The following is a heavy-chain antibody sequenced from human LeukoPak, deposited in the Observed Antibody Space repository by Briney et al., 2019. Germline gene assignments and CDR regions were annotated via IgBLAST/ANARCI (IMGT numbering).Heavy chain of an antibody. CDR1: GYAIISGGFS. Sequence: SQTLSLTCTVSGYAIISGGFSWNWIRQPPGKGLEWIGYIYHSGSTNYNPSLKSRVTISVDKSKNQFSLKLSSVTAADTAVYYCAVDDVGATRAFDYWGQGTLVTVSS. V-gene: IGHV4-30-2*01. J-gene: IGHJ4*02. CDR2: IYHSGST. D-gene: IGHD1-26*01. CDR3: AVDDVGATRAFDY.